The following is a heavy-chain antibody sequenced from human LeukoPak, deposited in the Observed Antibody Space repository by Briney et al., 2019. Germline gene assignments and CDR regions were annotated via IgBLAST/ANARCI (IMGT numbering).Heavy chain of an antibody. D-gene: IGHD6-19*01. V-gene: IGHV4-34*01. CDR2: INHSGST. Sequence: SETLSLTCAVYGGSFSGYCWSWIRQPPGKGLEWIGEINHSGSTNYNPSLKSRVTISVDTSKNQFSLKLSSVTAADTAVYYCARVVAVAGTGFDYWGQGTLVTVSS. CDR1: GGSFSGYC. CDR3: ARVVAVAGTGFDY. J-gene: IGHJ4*02.